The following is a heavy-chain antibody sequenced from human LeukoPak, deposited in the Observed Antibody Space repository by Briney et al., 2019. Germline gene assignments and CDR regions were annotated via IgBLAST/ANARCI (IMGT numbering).Heavy chain of an antibody. J-gene: IGHJ3*02. CDR3: ARIGGGTGAFDI. CDR1: GYTFTGYY. V-gene: IGHV1-2*02. CDR2: INPNSGAT. Sequence: ASVKVSCKASGYTFTGYYLHWVRQAPGLGPEWMGGINPNSGATNYAQKFQGRVTVTRDTSLTTVYMDLSRLTYDDTALYYCARIGGGTGAFDIWGQATMITVSS. D-gene: IGHD3/OR15-3a*01.